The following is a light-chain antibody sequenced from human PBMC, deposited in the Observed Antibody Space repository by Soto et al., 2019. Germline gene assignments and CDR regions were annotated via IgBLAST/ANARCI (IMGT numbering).Light chain of an antibody. CDR2: GAS. CDR3: QQYNNGSPWT. Sequence: EIVMTQSPATLSVSPRERATLSCRASQSVSSNLAWYQQKPGQAPRRLIYGASTRATGIPARFSGSGSGTEFTLTISSLQSEDFAVYYCQQYNNGSPWTVGQGTKVDIK. CDR1: QSVSSN. V-gene: IGKV3-15*01. J-gene: IGKJ1*01.